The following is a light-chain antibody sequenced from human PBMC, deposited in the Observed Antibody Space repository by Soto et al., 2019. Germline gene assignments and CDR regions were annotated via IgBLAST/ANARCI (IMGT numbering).Light chain of an antibody. CDR1: QNIDNN. V-gene: IGKV3D-15*01. CDR3: QQYNNWPPLT. J-gene: IGKJ4*01. CDR2: GAS. Sequence: EIVMTQSPATLSVSPGDRVTLSCRASQNIDNNLAWYQQRPGQPPRPLIYGASTRANGIPARFSGSGSGTEFTLTISCLQSEDFAVYCCQQYNNWPPLTFGGGTKVEIK.